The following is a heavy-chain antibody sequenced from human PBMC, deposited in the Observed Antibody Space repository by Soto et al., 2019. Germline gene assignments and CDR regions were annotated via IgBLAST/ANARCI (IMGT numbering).Heavy chain of an antibody. V-gene: IGHV4-39*01. D-gene: IGHD3-16*01. CDR1: GGSISSSSYY. CDR2: IYYSGST. Sequence: QLQLQESGPGLVKPSETLSLTCTVSGGSISSSSYYWGWIRQPPGKGLEWIGSIYYSGSTCYNPSLKSRVTISVDTSKNQFSLKLSSVTAADTAVYYCARLPRDYIWGSLDYWGQGTLVTVSS. CDR3: ARLPRDYIWGSLDY. J-gene: IGHJ4*02.